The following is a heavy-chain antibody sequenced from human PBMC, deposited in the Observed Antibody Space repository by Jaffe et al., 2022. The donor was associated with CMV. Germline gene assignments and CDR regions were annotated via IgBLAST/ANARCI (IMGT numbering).Heavy chain of an antibody. Sequence: QITLKESGPTLVKPTQTLTLTCTFSGFSLSTSGVGVGWIRQPPGKALEWLALIYWNDDKRYSPSLKSRLTITKDTSKNQVVLTMTNMDPVDTATYYCAHMFAEDYDILTGYYRDLNFFDYWGQGTLVTVSS. CDR2: IYWNDDK. J-gene: IGHJ4*02. CDR1: GFSLSTSGVG. V-gene: IGHV2-5*01. CDR3: AHMFAEDYDILTGYYRDLNFFDY. D-gene: IGHD3-9*01.